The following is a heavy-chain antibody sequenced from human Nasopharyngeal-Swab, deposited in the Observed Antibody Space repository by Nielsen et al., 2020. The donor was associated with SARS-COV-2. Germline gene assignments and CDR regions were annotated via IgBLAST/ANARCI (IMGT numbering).Heavy chain of an antibody. CDR2: ISSSGGST. J-gene: IGHJ4*02. CDR1: GFTFNSNA. D-gene: IGHD6-19*01. V-gene: IGHV3-23*01. Sequence: GESLKISCAASGFTFNSNAMNWVRQAPGKGLEWVSAISSSGGSTYYADSVKGRFTISRDNSKNTLYLQMNSLRAEDTAVYYCAKSGVGYSSFLDYWGLGTLVTVSS. CDR3: AKSGVGYSSFLDY.